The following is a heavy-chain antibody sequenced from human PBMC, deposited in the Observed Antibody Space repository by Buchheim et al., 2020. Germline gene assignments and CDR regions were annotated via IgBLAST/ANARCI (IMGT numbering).Heavy chain of an antibody. CDR1: GGSVSSGGSY. CDR3: ALGAMIQYDY. V-gene: IGHV4-31*03. D-gene: IGHD3-22*01. CDR2: IYSSGSS. J-gene: IGHJ4*02. Sequence: QVQLQESGPGLVKPSQTLSLTCSVSGGSVSSGGSYWSWIRQYPGKGLEWIGYIYSSGSSYYNPSLKSRVTISADTSKNQFSLKLSSVTAADTAVYYCALGAMIQYDYWGQGTL.